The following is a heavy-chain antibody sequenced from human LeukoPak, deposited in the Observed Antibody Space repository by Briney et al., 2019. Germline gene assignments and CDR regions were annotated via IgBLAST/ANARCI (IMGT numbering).Heavy chain of an antibody. CDR3: ASSGYSYGTCDY. V-gene: IGHV3-21*04. CDR2: ISSSSSYI. CDR1: GFTFSSYS. Sequence: GGSLRLSCAASGFTFSSYSMNWVRQAPGKGLEWVSSISSSSSYIYYADSVKGRFTISRDNAKNSLYLQMNSLKTEDTAVYYCASSGYSYGTCDYWGQGTLVTVSS. J-gene: IGHJ4*02. D-gene: IGHD5-18*01.